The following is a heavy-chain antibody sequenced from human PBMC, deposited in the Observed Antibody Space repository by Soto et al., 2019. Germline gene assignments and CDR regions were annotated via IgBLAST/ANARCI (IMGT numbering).Heavy chain of an antibody. D-gene: IGHD1-1*01. CDR1: GYAFTTYG. CDR3: ARGRYGDY. V-gene: IGHV1-18*01. J-gene: IGHJ4*02. Sequence: QVHLVQSGAEVKKLGASVKVSCQASGYAFTTYGITWVRQAPGQGLEWMGWISAHNGNTNYAQKLQGRVTVTRDTSTSTAYMELRSLRSDDTAVYYCARGRYGDYWGQGALVIVSS. CDR2: ISAHNGNT.